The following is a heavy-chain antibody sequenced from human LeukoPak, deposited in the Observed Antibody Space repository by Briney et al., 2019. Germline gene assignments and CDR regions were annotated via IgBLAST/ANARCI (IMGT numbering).Heavy chain of an antibody. Sequence: SETLSLTCAVYGGSFSGYYWSWIRQPPGKGLEWIGEINHSGSTNYNPSLKSRVTISVDTSKNQFSLKLSSVTAADTAVYYCARYPTTVVTPGHDASDIWGQGTMVTVSS. CDR1: GGSFSGYY. J-gene: IGHJ3*02. CDR3: ARYPTTVVTPGHDASDI. D-gene: IGHD4-23*01. V-gene: IGHV4-34*01. CDR2: INHSGST.